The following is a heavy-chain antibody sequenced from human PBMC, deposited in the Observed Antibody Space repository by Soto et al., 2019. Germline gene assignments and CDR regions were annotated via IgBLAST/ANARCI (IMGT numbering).Heavy chain of an antibody. Sequence: PSDTLSLTCTVSGGSISSGGYYWSWIRQHPGKGLEWIGYIYYSGSTYYNPSLKSRVTISVDTSKNQFSLKLSSVTAADTAVYYCAISGGSGSDYHSGWFPNFDYWGQGKLVTVYS. D-gene: IGHD3-10*01. V-gene: IGHV4-31*03. J-gene: IGHJ4*02. CDR2: IYYSGST. CDR1: GGSISSGGYY. CDR3: AISGGSGSDYHSGWFPNFDY.